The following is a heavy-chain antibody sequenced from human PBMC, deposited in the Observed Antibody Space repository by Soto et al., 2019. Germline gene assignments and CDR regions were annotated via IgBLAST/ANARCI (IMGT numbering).Heavy chain of an antibody. CDR3: AGHGGNSSMDY. D-gene: IGHD2-21*02. Sequence: QVQLVESGGGVVQPGRSLRLSCAASGFNFGIYALHWVRQPPGKGLEWVAVISYDGSSKYYADSVKGRFTVSRDNSKNTLFLQMNSLRDEDTGVYYCAGHGGNSSMDYWGQGTLVTVSS. CDR2: ISYDGSSK. CDR1: GFNFGIYA. J-gene: IGHJ4*02. V-gene: IGHV3-30*03.